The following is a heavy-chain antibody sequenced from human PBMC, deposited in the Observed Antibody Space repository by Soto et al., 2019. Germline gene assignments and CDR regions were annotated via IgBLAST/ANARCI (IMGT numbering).Heavy chain of an antibody. V-gene: IGHV2-70*01. CDR2: IDWDDDK. D-gene: IGHD4-4*01. Sequence: GSGPTLVNPTQTLTLTCTFSGFSLSTSGMCVSWIRQPPGKALEWLALIDWDDDKYYSTSLKTRLTISKDTSKNQVVLTMTNMDPVDTATYYCARVATVRHYYYYGMDVWGQGTTFTVSS. CDR1: GFSLSTSGMC. J-gene: IGHJ6*02. CDR3: ARVATVRHYYYYGMDV.